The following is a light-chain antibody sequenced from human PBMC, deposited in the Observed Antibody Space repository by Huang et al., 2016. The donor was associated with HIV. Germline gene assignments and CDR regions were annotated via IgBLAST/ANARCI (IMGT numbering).Light chain of an antibody. J-gene: IGKJ4*01. CDR1: QSVSHY. CDR3: QESDTWPRLT. Sequence: IVLTQTTASLSLSAGERATLSCRASQSVSHYLAWYQHKPGQPPRLLIYGASRRATDIPARFNGSGSGTDFTLTISSLEAEDSALYYCQESDTWPRLTLGGGTKVEIK. V-gene: IGKV3-11*01. CDR2: GAS.